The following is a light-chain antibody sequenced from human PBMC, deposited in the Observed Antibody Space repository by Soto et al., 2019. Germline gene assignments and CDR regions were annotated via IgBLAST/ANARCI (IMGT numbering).Light chain of an antibody. CDR2: DAS. CDR1: QSVSSY. Sequence: EIVLTQSPATLSLSPGERATLSCRASQSVSSYLAWYQQKPGQAPRLLIYDASNRATGIPARFSGSGSGTDFTLTISSLEPEDFAVYYCQQHSSWPPYVTFGQGTKVEIK. V-gene: IGKV3-11*01. J-gene: IGKJ1*01. CDR3: QQHSSWPPYVT.